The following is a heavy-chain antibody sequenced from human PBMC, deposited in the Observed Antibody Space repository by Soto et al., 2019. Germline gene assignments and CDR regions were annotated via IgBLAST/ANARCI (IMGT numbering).Heavy chain of an antibody. CDR2: ISNSGST. CDR3: ARHPNSGSYSDYFDY. Sequence: PSETLSLTCTVSGGSISSYYWNWIRQPPGKGLEWIGYISNSGSTNYNPSLTSRVTISVDTSKNQFSLKLSSVTAADTAVYYCARHPNSGSYSDYFDYWGQGTLVTVSS. V-gene: IGHV4-59*08. D-gene: IGHD1-26*01. CDR1: GGSISSYY. J-gene: IGHJ4*02.